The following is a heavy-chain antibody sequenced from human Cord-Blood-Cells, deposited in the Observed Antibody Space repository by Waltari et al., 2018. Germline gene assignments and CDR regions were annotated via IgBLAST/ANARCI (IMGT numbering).Heavy chain of an antibody. V-gene: IGHV1-69*10. Sequence: KPGSHVKVSCKASGGTFSSYAISGVRQAPGQGLEWMGGIIPIRGIANYAQKFQGRVTSTADKSTSTAYMELSSLRSEDTAVYYCARDRGGVDYWGQGTLVTVSS. CDR2: IIPIRGIA. CDR3: ARDRGGVDY. J-gene: IGHJ4*02. CDR1: GGTFSSYA. D-gene: IGHD2-15*01.